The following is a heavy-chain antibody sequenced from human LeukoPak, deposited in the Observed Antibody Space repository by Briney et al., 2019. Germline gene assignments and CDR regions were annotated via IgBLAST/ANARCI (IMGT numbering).Heavy chain of an antibody. J-gene: IGHJ3*02. Sequence: PGGSLRLSCAASGFTFSSYSMNWVRQAPGKGRQGVSSISISSSYIYYADSVTGRFTISRDNAKNSLYLQMNSLRAEDTAVYYCARETSSSWSPNDAFDIWGQGTMVTVSS. CDR3: ARETSSSWSPNDAFDI. V-gene: IGHV3-21*01. CDR2: ISISSSYI. D-gene: IGHD6-13*01. CDR1: GFTFSSYS.